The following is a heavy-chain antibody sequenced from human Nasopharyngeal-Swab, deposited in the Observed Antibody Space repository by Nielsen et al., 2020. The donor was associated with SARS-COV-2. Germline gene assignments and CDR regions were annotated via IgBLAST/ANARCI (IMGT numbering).Heavy chain of an antibody. D-gene: IGHD6-13*01. J-gene: IGHJ6*03. CDR3: ARVGGIAAAGTSYYYYYMDV. V-gene: IGHV3-21*01. CDR1: GFTFSSYS. Sequence: GGSLSLSCAASGFTFSSYSINWVRQAPGKVLEWVSSISSSSSYIYYADSVKGRFTISRDNAKNSLYLQMNSLRAEDTAVYYCARVGGIAAAGTSYYYYYMDVWGKGTTVTVSS. CDR2: ISSSSSYI.